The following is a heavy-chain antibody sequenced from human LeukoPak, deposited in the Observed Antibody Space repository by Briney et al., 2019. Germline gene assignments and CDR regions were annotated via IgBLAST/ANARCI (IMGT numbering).Heavy chain of an antibody. CDR2: IYYSRSN. CDR1: GGSISSYY. Sequence: SETLSLTCTVSGGSISSYYWSWIRQPPGKGLEWIGYIYYSRSNNYNPSLKSRVTISVDTSKNQFSLKLSSMTAADTAVYYCARVRYYDILTGYYGDGYFDYWGQGTLVTVSS. V-gene: IGHV4-59*01. CDR3: ARVRYYDILTGYYGDGYFDY. D-gene: IGHD3-9*01. J-gene: IGHJ4*02.